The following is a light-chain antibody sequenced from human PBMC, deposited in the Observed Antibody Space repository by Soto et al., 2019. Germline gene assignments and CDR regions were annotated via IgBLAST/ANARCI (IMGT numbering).Light chain of an antibody. CDR3: QHDNSYSEA. CDR1: QSVSSW. Sequence: DIRLTQSPSTLSASVGDRVTITCRASQSVSSWLAWYQQKPGKAPKLLIYKASTLKSGVPSRFSGSGSGTEFTLTISSLQPDDFATYYCQHDNSYSEAFGQGTKVDIK. J-gene: IGKJ1*01. CDR2: KAS. V-gene: IGKV1-5*03.